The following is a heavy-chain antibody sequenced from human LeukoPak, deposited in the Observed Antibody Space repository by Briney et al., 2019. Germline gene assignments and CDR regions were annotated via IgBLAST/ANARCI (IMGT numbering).Heavy chain of an antibody. CDR3: AKRVDYGGNYYFDY. V-gene: IGHV3-23*01. J-gene: IGHJ4*02. Sequence: GGSLRLSCAASGFTFSSYGMSWVRQAPGKGLEWVSAISGSGGGTYYADSVKGRFTISRDNSKNTLYLQMNSLRAEDTALYYCAKRVDYGGNYYFDYWGQGTLVTVSS. CDR1: GFTFSSYG. CDR2: ISGSGGGT. D-gene: IGHD4-23*01.